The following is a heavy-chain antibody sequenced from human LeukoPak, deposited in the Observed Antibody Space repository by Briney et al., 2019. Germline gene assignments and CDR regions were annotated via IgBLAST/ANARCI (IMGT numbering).Heavy chain of an antibody. CDR2: LSGSGAGT. CDR3: AKDPVVGAPGYFDF. Sequence: GGSLRLSCAASGFTFSRYEMSWVRQAPGKGLEWVSSLSGSGAGTHYADSVKGRFTISRNNSKNTLYLQMNSLRAEDTAVYYCAKDPVVGAPGYFDFWGQGTLVTVSS. V-gene: IGHV3-23*01. D-gene: IGHD1-26*01. J-gene: IGHJ4*02. CDR1: GFTFSRYE.